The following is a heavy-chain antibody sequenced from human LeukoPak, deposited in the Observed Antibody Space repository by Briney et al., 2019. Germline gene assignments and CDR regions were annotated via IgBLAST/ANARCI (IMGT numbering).Heavy chain of an antibody. CDR3: AKKKGSSSYDALDF. V-gene: IGHV3-23*01. Sequence: PGGSLRLSCAASGFTFNKFAMSWVRQAPGKGLEWVSGISDGGGHTYYADSVTGRFTVSRDNSKNTLYLQMTSLRAEDTAVYYCAKKKGSSSYDALDFWGQGTLVTVSS. D-gene: IGHD6-13*01. J-gene: IGHJ3*01. CDR1: GFTFNKFA. CDR2: ISDGGGHT.